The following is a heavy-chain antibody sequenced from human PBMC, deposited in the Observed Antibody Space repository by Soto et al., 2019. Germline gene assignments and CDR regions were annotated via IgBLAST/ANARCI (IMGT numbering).Heavy chain of an antibody. J-gene: IGHJ4*02. Sequence: QVQLVESGGDVVQPGMSLSLSCADSGFTFSEYDMHWVRQAPGKGLEWVALISYLGTKSEYADSVKGRFTISRDNFKNTVSLQMECLRGEDSAVYFCARTDTGGTYFEFWGRGTLVTVSS. CDR3: ARTDTGGTYFEF. V-gene: IGHV3-33*08. CDR2: ISYLGTKS. CDR1: GFTFSEYD. D-gene: IGHD6-25*01.